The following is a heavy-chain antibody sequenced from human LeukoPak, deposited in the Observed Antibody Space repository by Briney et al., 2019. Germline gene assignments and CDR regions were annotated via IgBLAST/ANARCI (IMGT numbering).Heavy chain of an antibody. V-gene: IGHV3-74*01. CDR2: ISTDGSST. D-gene: IGHD3-16*01. J-gene: IGHJ4*02. CDR1: GFTFSSDW. CDR3: ARGRAPSYDYFDY. Sequence: GGSLRLSCAASGFTFSSDWMHWVRQAPGKGLVWVSRISTDGSSTYSADSVKGRFTISRDNTKNTLYLQMNSLRAEDTAVYYCARGRAPSYDYFDYWGQGTLVTVSS.